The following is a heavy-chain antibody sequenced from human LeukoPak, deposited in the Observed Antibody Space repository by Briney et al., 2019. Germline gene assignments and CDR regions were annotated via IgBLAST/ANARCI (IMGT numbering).Heavy chain of an antibody. CDR3: AREGAGNSPFDY. V-gene: IGHV4-39*02. Sequence: PSETLSLTCTASGGSISSSSYYWGWIRQPPGKGLEWIGSIYYSGSTYYNPSRKSRVTISVDTSKNQFSLKLSSVTAADTAVYYCAREGAGNSPFDYWGQGTVVTVSS. CDR1: GGSISSSSYY. D-gene: IGHD4-23*01. J-gene: IGHJ4*02. CDR2: IYYSGST.